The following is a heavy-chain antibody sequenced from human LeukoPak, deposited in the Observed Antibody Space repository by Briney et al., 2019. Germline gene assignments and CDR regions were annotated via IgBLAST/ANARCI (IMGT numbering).Heavy chain of an antibody. CDR2: ISSSSSTI. J-gene: IGHJ4*02. D-gene: IGHD5-18*01. CDR3: ARDSYGSLTDY. Sequence: GGSLRLSCAASGFTFSSYSMNWVRQAPGKGLEWVSYISSSSSTIYYADSVKGRFTISRDNAKNSLYRQMNSLRAEDTAVYYCARDSYGSLTDYWGQGTLVTVSS. CDR1: GFTFSSYS. V-gene: IGHV3-48*01.